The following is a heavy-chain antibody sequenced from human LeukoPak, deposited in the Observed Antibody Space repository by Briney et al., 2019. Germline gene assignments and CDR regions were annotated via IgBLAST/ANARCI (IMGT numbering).Heavy chain of an antibody. J-gene: IGHJ6*03. Sequence: PGGSLRLSCAASGFTFSSYAVSWVRQAPGKGLEWVSAISGSGGSTYYADSVKGRFTISRDNSKNTLYLQMNSLRAEDTAVYYCAKYEQASHYYYYYMDVWGKGTTVTVSS. CDR3: AKYEQASHYYYYYMDV. CDR1: GFTFSSYA. CDR2: ISGSGGST. D-gene: IGHD3-3*01. V-gene: IGHV3-23*01.